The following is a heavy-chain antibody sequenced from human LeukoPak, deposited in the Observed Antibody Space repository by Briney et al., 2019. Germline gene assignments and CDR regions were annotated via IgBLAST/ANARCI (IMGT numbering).Heavy chain of an antibody. CDR2: ISGSGGST. D-gene: IGHD3-22*01. Sequence: GGSLRLSCAASGFTFSSYAMSWVRRAPGKGLEWVSAISGSGGSTYYADSVKGRFTISRDNSKNTLYLQMNSLRAEDTAVYHCAKGRTYYYDSSGYIFDYWGQGTLVTVSS. J-gene: IGHJ4*02. CDR1: GFTFSSYA. CDR3: AKGRTYYYDSSGYIFDY. V-gene: IGHV3-23*01.